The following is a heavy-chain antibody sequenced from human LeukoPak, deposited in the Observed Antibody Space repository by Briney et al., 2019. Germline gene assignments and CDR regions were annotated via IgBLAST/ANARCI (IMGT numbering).Heavy chain of an antibody. CDR1: GGSFSGYY. CDR3: ASSYSSSWYRRGFFDY. J-gene: IGHJ4*02. V-gene: IGHV4-34*01. D-gene: IGHD6-13*01. CDR2: INHSRST. Sequence: SETLSLTCAVYGGSFSGYYWSWIRQPPGKGLEWIGEINHSRSTNYNPSLKSRVTISVDTSKNQFSLKLSSVTAADTAVYYCASSYSSSWYRRGFFDYWGQGTLVTVSS.